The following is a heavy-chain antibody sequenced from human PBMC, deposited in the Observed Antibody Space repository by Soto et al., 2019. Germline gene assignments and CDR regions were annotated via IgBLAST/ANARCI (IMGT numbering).Heavy chain of an antibody. V-gene: IGHV3-30*18. CDR2: ISYDGSNK. Sequence: QVQLVESGGGVVQPGRSLRLSCAASGFTFSSYGMHWVRQAPGKGLEWVAVISYDGSNKYYADSVKGRFTISRDNSKNTLYLQMNSLRAEDTAVYYCAKTGLFGAPFGYWGQGTLVTVSS. CDR3: AKTGLFGAPFGY. J-gene: IGHJ4*02. D-gene: IGHD3-10*02. CDR1: GFTFSSYG.